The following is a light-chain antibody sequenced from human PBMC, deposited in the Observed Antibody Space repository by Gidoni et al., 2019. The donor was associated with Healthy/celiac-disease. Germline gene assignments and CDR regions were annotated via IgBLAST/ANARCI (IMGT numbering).Light chain of an antibody. CDR3: QQYNNWPLT. Sequence: EIVMTQSPATLSVSPGERATLSCRVSQSVSSNLAWYQQKPGQAPRLLIYGASTRATGIPARFSGSGSGTEFTLTISSLQSEDFAVYYCQQYNNWPLTFGGXTKVEIK. J-gene: IGKJ4*01. CDR2: GAS. CDR1: QSVSSN. V-gene: IGKV3-15*01.